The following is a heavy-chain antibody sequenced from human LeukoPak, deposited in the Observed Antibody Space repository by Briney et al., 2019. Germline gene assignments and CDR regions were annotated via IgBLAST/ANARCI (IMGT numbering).Heavy chain of an antibody. D-gene: IGHD6-19*01. V-gene: IGHV4-59*01. CDR3: ARDFVAVAGAGDYYYGMDV. CDR1: GGSISGYY. Sequence: SETLSLTCSVSGGSISGYYWTWVRQPPGKGLEWIGYIYYSGSTNYNPSLKSRATISVDTSKNQFSLKLSSVTAADTAVYYCARDFVAVAGAGDYYYGMDVWGQGTTVTVSS. CDR2: IYYSGST. J-gene: IGHJ6*02.